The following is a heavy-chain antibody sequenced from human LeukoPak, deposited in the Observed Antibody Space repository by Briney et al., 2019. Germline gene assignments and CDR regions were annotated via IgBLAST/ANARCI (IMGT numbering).Heavy chain of an antibody. D-gene: IGHD6-19*01. CDR2: IKHDGNWK. V-gene: IGHV3-7*03. CDR1: GSTFGNYY. Sequence: PGGSLRLSCAASGSTFGNYYMSWVRQAPGKGLEWVANIKHDGNWKFYADSVKGRFTVSRDNAEKLVYLHMSSLRAEDTAMYYCAREGDSSGSLRDYWGQGILVTVSS. J-gene: IGHJ4*02. CDR3: AREGDSSGSLRDY.